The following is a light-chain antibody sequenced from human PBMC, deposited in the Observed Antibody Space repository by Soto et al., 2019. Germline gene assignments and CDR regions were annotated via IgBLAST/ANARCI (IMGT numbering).Light chain of an antibody. CDR2: GAS. Sequence: EIVMTQSPATLSVSPGERATLSCRASQSVSSNLAWYQQKPGQAPRLLIYGASTRATGIPARFSGSGSGTEFTLTISSLQSEDFATYYCQQYNIWPRAFGQGTKVDIK. V-gene: IGKV3-15*01. CDR1: QSVSSN. CDR3: QQYNIWPRA. J-gene: IGKJ1*01.